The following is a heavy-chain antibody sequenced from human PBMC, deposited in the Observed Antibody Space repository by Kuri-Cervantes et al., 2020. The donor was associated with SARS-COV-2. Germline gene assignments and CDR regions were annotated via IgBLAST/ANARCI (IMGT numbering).Heavy chain of an antibody. V-gene: IGHV1-18*01. CDR3: ARDEGKGGHCLGH. J-gene: IGHJ4*02. D-gene: IGHD2-21*01. CDR1: GYTFTSYD. CDR2: ISAYNGNT. Sequence: GESLKISCKASGYTFTSYDINWVRQATGQGLEWMGWISAYNGNTNYAQKLQGRVTMTTDTSTSTAYMELRRLRSDDTAVYYCARDEGKGGHCLGHWGQGTLVTVSS.